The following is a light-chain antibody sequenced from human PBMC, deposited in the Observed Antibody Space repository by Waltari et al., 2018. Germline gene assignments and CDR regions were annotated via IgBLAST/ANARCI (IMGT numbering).Light chain of an antibody. Sequence: DIPMTQFPSSLSASVGDRVPISCRARQHINRSLNWYQQKPGKAPKLLICAASTLQSGVPSRFSGSGPGTDFTLTISSLQPEDSASYYCQQSYRTPYTFGQGTKVEV. CDR1: QHINRS. CDR2: AAS. CDR3: QQSYRTPYT. V-gene: IGKV1-39*01. J-gene: IGKJ2*01.